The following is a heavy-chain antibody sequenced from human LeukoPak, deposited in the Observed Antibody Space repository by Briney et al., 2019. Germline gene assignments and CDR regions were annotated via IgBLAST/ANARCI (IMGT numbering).Heavy chain of an antibody. D-gene: IGHD5-18*01. Sequence: ASVKVSCKASGYTFTGYYMHWVRQAPGQGLEWMGWINPNSGGTNYAQKFQGWVTMTRDTSISTAYMELSRLRSDDTAVYYCATAGQLWSYYFDYWGQGTLVTVSS. CDR2: INPNSGGT. CDR3: ATAGQLWSYYFDY. V-gene: IGHV1-2*04. CDR1: GYTFTGYY. J-gene: IGHJ4*02.